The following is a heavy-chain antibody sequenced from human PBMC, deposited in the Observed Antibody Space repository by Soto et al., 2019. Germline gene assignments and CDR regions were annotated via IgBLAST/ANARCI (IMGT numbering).Heavy chain of an antibody. Sequence: GASVKVSCEASGGTFSSYAISWVRQAPGQGLEWMGGIIPIFGTANYAQKFQGRVTITADESTSTAYMELSSLRSEDTAVYYCATLRTPDCGEYYYYGMYVWGRGTTVIVSS. CDR3: ATLRTPDCGEYYYYGMYV. J-gene: IGHJ6*02. CDR1: GGTFSSYA. CDR2: IIPIFGTA. D-gene: IGHD4-17*01. V-gene: IGHV1-69*13.